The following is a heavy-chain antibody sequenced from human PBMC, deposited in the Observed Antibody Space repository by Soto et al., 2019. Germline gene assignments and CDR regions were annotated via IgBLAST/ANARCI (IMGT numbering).Heavy chain of an antibody. D-gene: IGHD2-15*01. J-gene: IGHJ5*02. CDR3: ARGGYCSGGSCYDPNWFDP. Sequence: PSETLSLTCAVSGGSISSSNWWSWVRQPPGKGLEWIGEIYHSGSTNYNPSLKSRVTISVDKSKNQFSLKLSSVTAADTAVYYCARGGYCSGGSCYDPNWFDPWGQGTLVTVSS. CDR1: GGSISSSNW. CDR2: IYHSGST. V-gene: IGHV4-4*02.